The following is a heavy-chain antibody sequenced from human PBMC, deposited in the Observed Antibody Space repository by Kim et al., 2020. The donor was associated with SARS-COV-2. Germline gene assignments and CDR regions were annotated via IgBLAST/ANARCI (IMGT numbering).Heavy chain of an antibody. CDR2: ISGSGGST. D-gene: IGHD3-22*01. J-gene: IGHJ4*02. V-gene: IGHV3-23*01. CDR1: GFTFSSYA. Sequence: GGSLRLSCAASGFTFSSYAMSWVRQAPGKGLEWVSAISGSGGSTYYADSVKGRFTISRDNSKNTLYLQMNSLRAEDTAVYYCAKDPIDYYDSSGYSFFDYWGPGTLVTVSS. CDR3: AKDPIDYYDSSGYSFFDY.